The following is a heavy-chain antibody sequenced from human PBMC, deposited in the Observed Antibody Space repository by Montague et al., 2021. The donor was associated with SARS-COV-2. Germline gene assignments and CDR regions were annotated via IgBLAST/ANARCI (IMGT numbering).Heavy chain of an antibody. CDR3: ARARQPLIHEGFGWFDP. J-gene: IGHJ5*02. V-gene: IGHV4-61*01. CDR1: RDSVSSGSYY. Sequence: SETLSLTCTVSRDSVSSGSYYWSWIRQPPGKGLEWIAYIHNTGNTEYNPSLSGRVTISIDTSKNQFSLKMSSVTAADTAVCYCARARQPLIHEGFGWFDPWGQGTLVTVSS. CDR2: IHNTGNT. D-gene: IGHD6-13*01.